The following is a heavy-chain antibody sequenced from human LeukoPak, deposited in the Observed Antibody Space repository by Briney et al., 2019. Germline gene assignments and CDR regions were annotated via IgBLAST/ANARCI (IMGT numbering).Heavy chain of an antibody. J-gene: IGHJ4*02. CDR1: GYSFPTYW. Sequence: GESLKISCKGSGYSFPTYWIGWVRQMPGKGLEWMGIIYPGDSETRYSPSFQGQVTISADKSISTAYLQWSRLKASDTAMYYCARKSRADYWGQGTLVIVSS. CDR2: IYPGDSET. V-gene: IGHV5-51*01. CDR3: ARKSRADY.